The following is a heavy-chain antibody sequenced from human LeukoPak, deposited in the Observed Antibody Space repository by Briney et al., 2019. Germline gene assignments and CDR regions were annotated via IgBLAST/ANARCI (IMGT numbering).Heavy chain of an antibody. CDR2: IYTSGST. D-gene: IGHD4-17*01. J-gene: IGHJ4*02. V-gene: IGHV4-4*07. CDR1: GGSISSYY. CDR3: ARGHGDPRFDY. Sequence: SETLSLTCTVSGGSISSYYWSWIRQPAGEGLEWIGRIYTSGSTNYNPSLKSRVTISVDTSKNQSSLKLSSVTAADTAVYYGARGHGDPRFDYWGQGTLVTVSS.